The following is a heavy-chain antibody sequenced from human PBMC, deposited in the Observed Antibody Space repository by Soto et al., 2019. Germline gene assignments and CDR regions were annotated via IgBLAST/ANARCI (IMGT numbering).Heavy chain of an antibody. CDR1: RYTLTSYA. Sequence: QPDLVQSGGGEKKPGASEEVSYKASRYTLTSYAMYWVPQARAQRLEWMGWINAGNGNTKYSQKFQGRVTITRDTSASTAYMELSSLRSEDTAVYYCARGITLPTPLDYWGQGTLVTVSS. CDR2: INAGNGNT. J-gene: IGHJ4*02. V-gene: IGHV1-3*05. CDR3: ARGITLPTPLDY. D-gene: IGHD1-20*01.